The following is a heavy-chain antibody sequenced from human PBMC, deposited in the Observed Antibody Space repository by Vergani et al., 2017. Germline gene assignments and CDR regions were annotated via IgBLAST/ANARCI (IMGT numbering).Heavy chain of an antibody. CDR2: ILGSGTA. D-gene: IGHD3-3*01. CDR1: GASMSSVGYY. CDR3: ARGWGSRDFWSGLYHHFYMDV. Sequence: QVQLQESGPGLVKPSQTLSLTCTVSGASMSSVGYYWTWIRQSAGKRLEWIGDILGSGTANYNPSFQGRVSMSVATSKNQFSLTLSSVNATDTAVYYCARGWGSRDFWSGLYHHFYMDVWGKGTTVTVS. V-gene: IGHV4-61*02. J-gene: IGHJ6*03.